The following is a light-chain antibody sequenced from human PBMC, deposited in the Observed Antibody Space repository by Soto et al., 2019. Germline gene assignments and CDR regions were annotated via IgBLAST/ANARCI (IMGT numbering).Light chain of an antibody. CDR1: SSDVGGYNC. V-gene: IGLV2-14*01. J-gene: IGLJ2*01. CDR2: DVS. CDR3: SSYTSSSTPWKV. Sequence: QSALTQPASVSGSPGQSITISCTGTSSDVGGYNCVSWYQQHPGKAPKLMIYDVSNRPSGVSNRFSGSKSANTASLTISGLQADDEADYYCSSYTSSSTPWKVFGAGTKLTVL.